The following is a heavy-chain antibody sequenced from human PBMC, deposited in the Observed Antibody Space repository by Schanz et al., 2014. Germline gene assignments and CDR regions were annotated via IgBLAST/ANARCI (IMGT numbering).Heavy chain of an antibody. D-gene: IGHD3-3*01. CDR3: ARDGPYYDFLYGMDV. CDR1: GYTFTRYY. V-gene: IGHV1-46*01. J-gene: IGHJ6*02. Sequence: QVQLVQSGAEVKKPGASVKVSCKASGYTFTRYYIHWVRQAPGQGLEWMGIINPSGGSTTYAQKFQGRVTMTSDTSTSTVYMELSSLRSEDTAVYYCARDGPYYDFLYGMDVWGQGTTVTVSS. CDR2: INPSGGST.